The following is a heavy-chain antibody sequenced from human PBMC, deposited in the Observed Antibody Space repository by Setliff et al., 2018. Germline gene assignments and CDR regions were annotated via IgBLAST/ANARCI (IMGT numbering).Heavy chain of an antibody. Sequence: ASVKVSCKSSAYIFNSYGISWVRQAPGQELEWMGWISSYNDITNYAQRFQGRVTMTTDTSTSAAYMELRSLRSDDTAVYYCAISTLSICSGGTCPNAFDVWGQGTMVTVSS. CDR3: AISTLSICSGGTCPNAFDV. CDR2: ISSYNDIT. J-gene: IGHJ3*01. D-gene: IGHD2-15*01. V-gene: IGHV1-18*01. CDR1: AYIFNSYG.